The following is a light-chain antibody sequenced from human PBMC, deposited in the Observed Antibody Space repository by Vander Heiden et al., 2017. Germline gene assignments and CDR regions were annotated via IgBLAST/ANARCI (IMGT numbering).Light chain of an antibody. V-gene: IGLV3-1*01. CDR3: QAWDSSTVV. CDR1: KLGGED. Sequence: SYELTQPPSASVSPGQTASITCSGDKLGGEDACWYQQKPGQSPVLVIYQDSKRTSGIPERFSGSNSGNTATLTISGTQAMDEADYYCQAWDSSTVVFGGGTKLTVL. J-gene: IGLJ2*01. CDR2: QDS.